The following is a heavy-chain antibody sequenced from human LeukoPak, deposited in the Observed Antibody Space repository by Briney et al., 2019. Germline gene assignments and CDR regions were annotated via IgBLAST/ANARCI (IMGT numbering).Heavy chain of an antibody. CDR3: AREGDGYNYLDY. V-gene: IGHV4-39*07. J-gene: IGHJ4*02. CDR2: IYYSGST. CDR1: GGSISSSSYY. Sequence: SGTLSLTCTVSGGSISSSSYYWGWIRQPPGKGLEWIGSIYYSGSTYYNPSLKSRVTISVDTSKNQFSLKLSSVTAADTAVYYCAREGDGYNYLDYWGQGTLVTVSS. D-gene: IGHD5-24*01.